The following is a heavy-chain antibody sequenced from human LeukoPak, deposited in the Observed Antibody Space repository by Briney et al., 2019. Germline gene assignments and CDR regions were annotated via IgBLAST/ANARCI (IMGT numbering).Heavy chain of an antibody. CDR2: INGDGSNT. CDR3: ARTPRLDY. Sequence: QPGGSLRLSCAASGFNFNSYWMHWVRHAPGKGLVWVSCINGDGSNTRYADSVKGRFTISRDNAKNTLYLQVNSLRAEDTAVYYCARTPRLDYWGQGTLATVSS. CDR1: GFNFNSYW. J-gene: IGHJ4*02. V-gene: IGHV3-74*01.